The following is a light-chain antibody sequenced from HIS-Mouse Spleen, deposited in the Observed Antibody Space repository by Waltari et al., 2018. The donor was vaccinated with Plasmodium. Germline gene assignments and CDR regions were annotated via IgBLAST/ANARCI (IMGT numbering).Light chain of an antibody. J-gene: IGKJ5*01. V-gene: IGKV3-20*01. CDR3: QQYGSSPIT. CDR1: QSVSSSY. CDR2: GAS. Sequence: IVLTQSPGTLPLSPGERATLSCRASQSVSSSYLAWYQQTPGQATRLLILGASSRATGIPDRFSGSGSVTDFTLTISRLEPEDFAVYYCQQYGSSPITFGQGTRLEIK.